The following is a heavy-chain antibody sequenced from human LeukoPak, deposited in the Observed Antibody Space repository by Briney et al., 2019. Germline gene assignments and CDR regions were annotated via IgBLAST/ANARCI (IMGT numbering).Heavy chain of an antibody. CDR2: MYISGNT. D-gene: IGHD6-19*01. CDR3: ARLSSSSAWIPFDY. CDR1: GGSISSSY. Sequence: NASETLSLTCTVSGGSISSSYWSWIRQPAGKGLEWIGRMYISGNTNYNPPLENRVTMSLDTAKNQFSLKLSSVTAADTAVYYCARLSSSSAWIPFDYWGQGTLVTVSS. V-gene: IGHV4-4*07. J-gene: IGHJ4*02.